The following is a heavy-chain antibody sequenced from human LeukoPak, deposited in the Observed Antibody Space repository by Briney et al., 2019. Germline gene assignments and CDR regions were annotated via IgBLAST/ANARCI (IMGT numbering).Heavy chain of an antibody. CDR1: GLTFSSYG. CDR3: AKERGLRSCAYCTSFDC. V-gene: IGHV3-30*18. J-gene: IGHJ4*02. CDR2: ISYDGVNK. Sequence: PGGSLRLSCAAAGLTFSSYGMHWVRQTPDKGLEWVAAISYDGVNKFYADSVKGRFTISRDNSKNTLYLQMNSLRVEDTAVYYCAKERGLRSCAYCTSFDCWGQGTLVTVSS. D-gene: IGHD2-15*01.